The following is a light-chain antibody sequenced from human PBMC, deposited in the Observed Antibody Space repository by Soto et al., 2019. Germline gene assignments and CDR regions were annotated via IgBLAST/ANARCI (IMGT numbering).Light chain of an antibody. CDR3: QQVNVYPST. CDR1: RGISSY. CDR2: DAS. V-gene: IGKV1-9*01. J-gene: IGKJ4*01. Sequence: IQLTQSPSSLSASVGDRVTITCRASRGISSYLGWYQQKPGKAPNLLIYDASTLHSGVPSRFSGGGSGTDFTLTISSLQPEDFATYYCQQVNVYPSTFGGGTKVEIK.